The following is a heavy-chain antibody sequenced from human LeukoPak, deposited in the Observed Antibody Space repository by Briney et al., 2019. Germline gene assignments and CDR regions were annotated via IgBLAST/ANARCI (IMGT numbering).Heavy chain of an antibody. Sequence: ASVKVSFKASGYTFTSYYMHWVRQAPGQGLAWMGILNPSGGSTSYAQKFQGRVTMTRDTSTSTVYMELSSLRSEDTAVYYCARAGGYCSSTSCYSWFDPWGQGTLVTVSS. D-gene: IGHD2-2*01. J-gene: IGHJ5*02. CDR3: ARAGGYCSSTSCYSWFDP. V-gene: IGHV1-46*01. CDR1: GYTFTSYY. CDR2: LNPSGGST.